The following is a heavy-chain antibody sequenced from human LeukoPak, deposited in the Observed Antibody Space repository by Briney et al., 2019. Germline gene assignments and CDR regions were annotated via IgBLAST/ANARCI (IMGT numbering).Heavy chain of an antibody. CDR1: DYSISSGYS. Sequence: SETLSLTCTVSDYSISSGYSWGWIPQPPGKGLEWIATISHDGTTFYNPSLKSRVTMTLDTSRNQFSLRLSSVTAADTAVYYCARDLSVYYYYYFDFWGQGTLVTVSS. D-gene: IGHD3-22*01. CDR2: ISHDGTT. CDR3: ARDLSVYYYYYFDF. V-gene: IGHV4-38-2*02. J-gene: IGHJ4*02.